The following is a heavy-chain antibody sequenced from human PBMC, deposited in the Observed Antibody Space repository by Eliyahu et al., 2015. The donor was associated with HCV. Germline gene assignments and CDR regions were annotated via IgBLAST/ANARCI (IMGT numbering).Heavy chain of an antibody. D-gene: IGHD2-15*01. V-gene: IGHV3-15*07. CDR2: IHTTNLHGETT. Sequence: EVQLVESGGGLVKPGGSLXLSCSASXFSFFXXGMNWVRQAPGKGLXXVGRIHTTNLHGETTIDYGAAVKGRFIISRDDSRSTLFLQMNALRTDDTAVYYCTREPYPASASIDSWGQGTLVTVSS. J-gene: IGHJ4*02. CDR3: TREPYPASASIDS. CDR1: XFSFFXXG.